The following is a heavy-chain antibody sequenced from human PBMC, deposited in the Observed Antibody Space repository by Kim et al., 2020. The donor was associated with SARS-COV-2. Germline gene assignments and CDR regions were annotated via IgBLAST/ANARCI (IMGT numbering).Heavy chain of an antibody. Sequence: YADSVKGRFTISRDNSKNTRYLQMNSLRAEDTAVYYCARVEKVGDDAFDIWGQGTMVTVSS. V-gene: IGHV3-33*01. CDR3: ARVEKVGDDAFDI. D-gene: IGHD1-26*01. J-gene: IGHJ3*02.